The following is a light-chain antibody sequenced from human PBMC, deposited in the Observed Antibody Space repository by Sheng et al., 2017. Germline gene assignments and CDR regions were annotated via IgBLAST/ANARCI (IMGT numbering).Light chain of an antibody. V-gene: IGLV3-19*01. Sequence: ELTQDPAVSVALGQTVKITCQGDSLRNYYPSWYQQKPGQAPTLVIYGENNRPSGVPDRFSGSSSGITSSLTITGAQAEDEADYYCNSRDTNGNRLVFGGGTKLSVL. CDR1: SLRNYY. CDR2: GEN. J-gene: IGLJ2*01. CDR3: NSRDTNGNRLV.